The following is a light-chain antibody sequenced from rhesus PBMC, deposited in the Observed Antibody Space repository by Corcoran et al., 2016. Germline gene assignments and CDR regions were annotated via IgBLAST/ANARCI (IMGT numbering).Light chain of an antibody. CDR2: ADN. J-gene: IGLJ1*01. CDR3: QVWDSCNRV. Sequence: SYELTQPPSVSAASGQTARVTWGGDNLGGKTVHWYQQRPPQAPVMVIYADNKRPSGIPERCSGSNSGGIATLTISRVEAGDEADYYCQVWDSCNRVFGPGTRLTVL. V-gene: IGLV3-25*02. CDR1: NLGGKT.